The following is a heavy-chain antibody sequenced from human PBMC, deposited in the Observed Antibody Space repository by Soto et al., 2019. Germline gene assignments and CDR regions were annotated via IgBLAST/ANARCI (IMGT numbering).Heavy chain of an antibody. D-gene: IGHD4-17*01. CDR1: GGSISSYY. CDR2: IYYSGST. V-gene: IGHV4-59*01. Sequence: QVQLQESGPRLVKPSETLSLTCTVSGGSISSYYWSWIRQPPGKGLEWIGYIYYSGSTNYNPSLKSRVTISVDTSRNQFALKLRSVTAADTAVYYCARAFGDYSDYGRYFDYWCQGTLVTVSS. J-gene: IGHJ4*02. CDR3: ARAFGDYSDYGRYFDY.